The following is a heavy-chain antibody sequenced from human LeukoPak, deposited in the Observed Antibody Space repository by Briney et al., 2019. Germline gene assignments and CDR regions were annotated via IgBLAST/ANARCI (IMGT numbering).Heavy chain of an antibody. Sequence: PGGSLRLSCTASGFTFGDYAMSWVRQAPGKGLEWVGFIRSKAYGGTTEYAASVKGRFTISRDDSKSITYLQMNSLRTEDTAVYYCTRTPRSAGDYYDTWGQGTMVTVSS. D-gene: IGHD3-10*01. J-gene: IGHJ3*02. CDR3: TRTPRSAGDYYDT. CDR1: GFTFGDYA. CDR2: IRSKAYGGTT. V-gene: IGHV3-49*04.